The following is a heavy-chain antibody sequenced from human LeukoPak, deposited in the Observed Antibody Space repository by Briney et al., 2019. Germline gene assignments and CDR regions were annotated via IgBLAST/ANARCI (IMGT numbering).Heavy chain of an antibody. CDR2: TYYRSKWYK. CDR3: ARGGVIVRI. D-gene: IGHD3-22*01. CDR1: GDSVSSNGAA. V-gene: IGHV6-1*01. Sequence: SQTLSLTCAISGDSVSSNGAAWNWIRQSPSRGLEWLGRTYYRSKWYKDYGVSVKSRVTINPDTSKNQFSLRLSSVTAADTAVYYCARGGVIVRIWGQGTMVTVSS. J-gene: IGHJ3*02.